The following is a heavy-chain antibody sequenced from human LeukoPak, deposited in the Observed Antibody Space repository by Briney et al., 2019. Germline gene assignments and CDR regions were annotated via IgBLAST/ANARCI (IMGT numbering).Heavy chain of an antibody. D-gene: IGHD5-24*01. J-gene: IGHJ4*02. Sequence: NASETLSLTCAVYGGSFSAYYWSWIRQPPGKGLEWIGEINHSGSTNYNPSLKSRVTISVDTSKNQFSLKLSSVTAADTAVYYCARGEWLLDPGDYWGQGTLVTVSS. CDR2: INHSGST. V-gene: IGHV4-34*01. CDR3: ARGEWLLDPGDY. CDR1: GGSFSAYY.